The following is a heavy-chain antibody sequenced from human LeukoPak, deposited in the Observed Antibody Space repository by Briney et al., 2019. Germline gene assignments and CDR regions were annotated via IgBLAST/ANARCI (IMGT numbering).Heavy chain of an antibody. CDR3: AKTKGDYEYYFDY. CDR1: RFTFSSYG. J-gene: IGHJ4*02. D-gene: IGHD4-17*01. V-gene: IGHV3-30*18. Sequence: PGGSLRLSCAASRFTFSSYGMHWVRQAPGKGLEWVVVISHDGNNKYYADSVKGRFTISRDNSKNTLYLQMNSLRAEDTAVYFCAKTKGDYEYYFDYWGQGTLVTVSS. CDR2: ISHDGNNK.